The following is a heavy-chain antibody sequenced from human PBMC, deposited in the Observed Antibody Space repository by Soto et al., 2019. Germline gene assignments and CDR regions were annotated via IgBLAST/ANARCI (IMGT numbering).Heavy chain of an antibody. D-gene: IGHD2-21*01. CDR3: AHVFWCGINHYFEY. Sequence: QIILKESGPALVKPTQTLTLTCTFSGFSLSTYGMGMGWIRQPPGKAPEWLSVIYWDDDKRYSPSLKSRLTITKDTSKSQVVLTMTDVDPVDTATYYCAHVFWCGINHYFEYWGQGSLVTVSS. CDR2: IYWDDDK. CDR1: GFSLSTYGMG. V-gene: IGHV2-5*02. J-gene: IGHJ4*02.